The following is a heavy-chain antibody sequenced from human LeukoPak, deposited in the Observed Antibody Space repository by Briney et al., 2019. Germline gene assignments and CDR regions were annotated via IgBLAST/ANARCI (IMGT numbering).Heavy chain of an antibody. J-gene: IGHJ5*02. CDR3: ARDHYAFITGTPFRFDP. Sequence: ASVKVSCKASGGTFSSYAISWVRQAPGQGLEWMGRIIPIFGTANYAQKFQGRVTITTDESTSTAYMELSSLRSDDTAVYYCARDHYAFITGTPFRFDPWGQGTLVTVSS. V-gene: IGHV1-69*05. CDR2: IIPIFGTA. D-gene: IGHD1-7*01. CDR1: GGTFSSYA.